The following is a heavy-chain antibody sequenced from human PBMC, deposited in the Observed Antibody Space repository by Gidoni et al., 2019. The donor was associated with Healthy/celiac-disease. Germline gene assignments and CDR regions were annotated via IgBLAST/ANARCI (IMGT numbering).Heavy chain of an antibody. J-gene: IGHJ4*02. D-gene: IGHD3-9*01. V-gene: IGHV3-30-3*01. CDR3: ARGRGVGGIRYFDY. Sequence: QVQLVESGGGVVQPGRSLRLSCAASGLTFSTYAMHWVRQAPGKGLEWVAFISYDGSNKYYADSVKGRFTISRDNSKNTLYLQMNSLRAEDTAVYYCARGRGVGGIRYFDYWGQGTLVTVSS. CDR1: GLTFSTYA. CDR2: ISYDGSNK.